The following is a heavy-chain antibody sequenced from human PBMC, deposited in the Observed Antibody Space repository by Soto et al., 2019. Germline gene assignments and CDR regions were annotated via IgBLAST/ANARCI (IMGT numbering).Heavy chain of an antibody. CDR3: GREDDTTGSYSWFDP. J-gene: IGHJ5*02. CDR2: FVPVFGSA. CDR1: GAAFNTIT. D-gene: IGHD3-9*01. Sequence: QVQLVQSGAEVKKPGSSVRVSCKASGAAFNTITITWVRQAPGQMLEWMGGFVPVFGSATYAQKFQGRVAITADASTSTFYMELSRLNSEDTALYYCGREDDTTGSYSWFDPWGQGTLVTVSS. V-gene: IGHV1-69*01.